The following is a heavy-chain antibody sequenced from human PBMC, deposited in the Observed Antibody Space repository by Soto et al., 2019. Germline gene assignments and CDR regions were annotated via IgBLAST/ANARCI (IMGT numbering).Heavy chain of an antibody. CDR2: MNPNSGNT. V-gene: IGHV1-8*01. Sequence: ASVKVSCKASGYTFTSYDISWVRQATGQGLEWMGWMNPNSGNTGYAQKFQGRVTMTRNTSISTAYMELSSLRSEDTAVYYCARVGSLLWLGEGDYYYYYGMDVWGQGTTVTVSS. D-gene: IGHD3-10*01. CDR3: ARVGSLLWLGEGDYYYYYGMDV. J-gene: IGHJ6*02. CDR1: GYTFTSYD.